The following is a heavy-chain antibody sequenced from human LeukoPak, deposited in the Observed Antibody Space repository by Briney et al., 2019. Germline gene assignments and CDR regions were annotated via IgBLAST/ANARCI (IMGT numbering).Heavy chain of an antibody. CDR1: GFTFRSYG. V-gene: IGHV3-30*03. CDR3: TTDVGTAATL. Sequence: GRSLRLSCAASGFTFRSYGMHWVRQGPGKGLEWVAVVSYDGNKRFYADSVKGRFTISRDNSKNTLYLEMNSLRPEDTAVYYCTTDVGTAATLWGQGTLVTVSS. J-gene: IGHJ4*02. D-gene: IGHD2-15*01. CDR2: VSYDGNKR.